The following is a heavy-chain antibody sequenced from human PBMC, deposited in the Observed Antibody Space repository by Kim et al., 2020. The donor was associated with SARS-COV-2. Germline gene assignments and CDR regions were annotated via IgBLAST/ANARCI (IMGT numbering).Heavy chain of an antibody. CDR1: GGSISSYY. J-gene: IGHJ3*02. V-gene: IGHV4-4*07. Sequence: SETLSLTCTVSGGSISSYYWNWIRQPAGKGLEWIGRIYTSGSTNYNPSLKSRVTMSVDTSKNQCSLKLSSVTAADTAVDYCARDATDAFVIWGQGTMVTVSS. CDR3: ARDATDAFVI. CDR2: IYTSGST. D-gene: IGHD2-15*01.